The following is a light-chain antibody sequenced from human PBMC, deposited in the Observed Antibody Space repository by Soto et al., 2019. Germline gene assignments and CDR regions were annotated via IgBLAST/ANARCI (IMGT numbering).Light chain of an antibody. CDR2: GAS. CDR3: QHYNSYSEA. Sequence: EIVMTQSPATLSVSPGERATLSCRASQSVSSNVAWYQQIPGQTPRLLIYGASTRATGIPVRFSGSGSGTEFTLTISSLQPDDFATYYCQHYNSYSEAFGQGTRWIS. V-gene: IGKV3-15*01. J-gene: IGKJ1*01. CDR1: QSVSSN.